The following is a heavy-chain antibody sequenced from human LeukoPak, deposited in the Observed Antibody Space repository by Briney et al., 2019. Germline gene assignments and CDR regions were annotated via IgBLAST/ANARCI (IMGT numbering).Heavy chain of an antibody. J-gene: IGHJ4*02. V-gene: IGHV4-59*01. CDR3: ARERGYSYETDY. CDR1: RGSINSLC. CDR2: ISYSGST. D-gene: IGHD5-18*01. Sequence: PSETLSLTCTVSRGSINSLCWSWIRQPPGKGLEWIGHISYSGSTNYNPPLKSRVTISVDTSTKQFSLKLSSVTAADTAVYYCARERGYSYETDYWGQGTLVTVST.